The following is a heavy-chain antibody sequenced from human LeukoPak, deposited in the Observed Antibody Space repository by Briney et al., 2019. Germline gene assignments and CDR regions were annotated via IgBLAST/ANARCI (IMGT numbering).Heavy chain of an antibody. Sequence: ASVKVSCKASGYTFTSYYMHWVRQAPAHGLEWMGIINPSGGSTSYVQKLQGRVTMTRDTSTSTVYMEVSSLRSEDTAVYFCVRSVGSSGWYGEFDYWGQGTLVTVSS. D-gene: IGHD6-19*01. V-gene: IGHV1-46*01. J-gene: IGHJ4*02. CDR1: GYTFTSYY. CDR3: VRSVGSSGWYGEFDY. CDR2: INPSGGST.